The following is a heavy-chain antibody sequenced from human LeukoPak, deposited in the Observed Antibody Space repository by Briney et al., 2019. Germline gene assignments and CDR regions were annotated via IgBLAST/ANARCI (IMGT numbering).Heavy chain of an antibody. Sequence: SVKVSCKASGGTFSSYAISWVRQAPGHGLEWMGGIIPIFGTANYAQKFQGRVTITADESTSTAYMELSSLRSEDTAVYYCARRGSTDMAPDYWGQGTLVTVSS. CDR3: ARRGSTDMAPDY. J-gene: IGHJ4*02. D-gene: IGHD3-16*01. CDR2: IIPIFGTA. CDR1: GGTFSSYA. V-gene: IGHV1-69*13.